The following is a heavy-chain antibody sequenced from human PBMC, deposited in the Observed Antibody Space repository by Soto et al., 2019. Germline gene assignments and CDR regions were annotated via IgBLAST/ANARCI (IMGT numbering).Heavy chain of an antibody. CDR3: ARDILSGGAYPDS. V-gene: IGHV3-21*01. CDR1: GFTFSGYT. J-gene: IGHJ5*01. CDR2: ISSGSSYI. D-gene: IGHD3-10*01. Sequence: PVGSLRLSCEASGFTFSGYTMNWVRQVPGKGLEWISSISSGSSYIYYAGSVKGRFTISRDNARNSLFLEMKTLRADDTAVYYCARDILSGGAYPDSWGQGTQVTVSS.